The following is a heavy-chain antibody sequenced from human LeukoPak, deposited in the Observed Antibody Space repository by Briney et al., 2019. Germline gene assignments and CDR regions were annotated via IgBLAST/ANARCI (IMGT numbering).Heavy chain of an antibody. V-gene: IGHV3-53*01. J-gene: IGHJ3*02. CDR3: ARGAVGFGDAFDI. Sequence: PGGSLRLSCAASGFTLSNYAMHWVRQAPGKGLEWVSVIYSGGSTYYADSVKGRFTISRDNSKNTLYLQMNSLRAEDTAVYYCARGAVGFGDAFDIWGQGTMVTVSS. D-gene: IGHD3-10*01. CDR1: GFTLSNYA. CDR2: IYSGGST.